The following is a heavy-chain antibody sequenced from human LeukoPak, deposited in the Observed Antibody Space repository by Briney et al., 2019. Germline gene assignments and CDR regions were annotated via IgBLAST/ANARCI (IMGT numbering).Heavy chain of an antibody. J-gene: IGHJ6*04. CDR3: ARDKGIAAAWGYYGMDV. D-gene: IGHD6-13*01. CDR1: GFTFSSYA. V-gene: IGHV3-30-3*01. Sequence: GGSLRLSCAASGFTFSSYAMHWVRQAPGKGLEWVAVISYDGSNKYYADSVKGRFTISRDNSKNTLYLQMNSLRAEDTAVYYCARDKGIAAAWGYYGMDVWGKGTTVTASS. CDR2: ISYDGSNK.